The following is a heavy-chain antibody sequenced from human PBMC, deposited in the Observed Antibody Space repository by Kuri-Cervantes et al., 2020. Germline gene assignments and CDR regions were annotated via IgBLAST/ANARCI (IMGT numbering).Heavy chain of an antibody. V-gene: IGHV4-30-2*01. CDR1: GGSISSGGYA. J-gene: IGHJ4*02. Sequence: SCAVSGGSISSGGYAWSWIRQPPGKGLEWIGYIYDSGSPYYNPSLKSRVTISVDRSKNQFSLKLSSVTAADTAVYYCARYGGSGTYYFDYWGQGTQVTVSS. CDR2: IYDSGSP. CDR3: ARYGGSGTYYFDY. D-gene: IGHD1-26*01.